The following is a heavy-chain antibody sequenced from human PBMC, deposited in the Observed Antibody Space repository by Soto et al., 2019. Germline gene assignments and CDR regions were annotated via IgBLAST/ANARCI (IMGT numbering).Heavy chain of an antibody. D-gene: IGHD3-3*01. CDR3: ASTAHYDFWSGPEPPYYFDY. CDR1: GGSISSYY. V-gene: IGHV4-59*08. J-gene: IGHJ4*02. CDR2: IYYSGST. Sequence: PSETLSLTCTVSGGSISSYYWSWIRQPPGKGLEWIGYIYYSGSTNYNPSLKSRVTISVDTSKNQFSLKLSSVTAADTAVYYCASTAHYDFWSGPEPPYYFDYWGQGTLVTVSS.